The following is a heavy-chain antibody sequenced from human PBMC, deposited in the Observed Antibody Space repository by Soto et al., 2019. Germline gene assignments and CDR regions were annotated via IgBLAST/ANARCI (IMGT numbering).Heavy chain of an antibody. CDR1: GFTFNTYS. Sequence: GGSLRLSCEASGFTFNTYSMHWVRQPPGKGLEWLAAIWYDGTQKYYADSVKGRFIISRDNSKKTLYLEMNSLRAEDTAVYYCATNVVATTRALDIWGQGTMLPVSS. CDR2: IWYDGTQK. J-gene: IGHJ3*02. CDR3: ATNVVATTRALDI. D-gene: IGHD1-1*01. V-gene: IGHV3-33*01.